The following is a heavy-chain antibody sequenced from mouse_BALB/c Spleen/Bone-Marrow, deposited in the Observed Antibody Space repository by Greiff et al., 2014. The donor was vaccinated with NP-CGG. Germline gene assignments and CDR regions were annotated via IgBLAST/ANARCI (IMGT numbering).Heavy chain of an antibody. J-gene: IGHJ4*01. CDR2: IWADGST. D-gene: IGHD1-2*01. CDR3: ARITTATGAMDY. CDR1: GFSLTNYG. V-gene: IGHV2-9*02. Sequence: QVQLKESGPGLVAPSQSLSITCTVSGFSLTNYGVHWVLQPPGKGLEWLGVIWADGSTNYNSALMSRLSISKDNSKSQVFFKMNSLQTDDTAMYYCARITTATGAMDYWGQGTSVTVSS.